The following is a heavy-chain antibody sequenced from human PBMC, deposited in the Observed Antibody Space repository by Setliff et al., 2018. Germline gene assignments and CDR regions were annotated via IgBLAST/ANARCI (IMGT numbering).Heavy chain of an antibody. Sequence: SETLSLTCTVSGDSISSRSHYWGWIRQPPGKGLEWIGNIYYSGTTYYNPSLKSRVTISVDTSNNQFSLKLSSVTATDTAVYYCARPLEESFGGVRDS. J-gene: IGHJ5*01. V-gene: IGHV4-39*01. CDR3: ARPLEESFGGVRDS. D-gene: IGHD3-16*01. CDR1: GDSISSRSHY. CDR2: IYYSGTT.